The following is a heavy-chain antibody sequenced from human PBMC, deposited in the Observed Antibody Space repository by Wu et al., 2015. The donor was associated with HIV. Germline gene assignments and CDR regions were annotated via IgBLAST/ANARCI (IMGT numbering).Heavy chain of an antibody. J-gene: IGHJ6*02. CDR3: AGSIAAVEYYYGMDV. CDR2: IIPIFGTA. D-gene: IGHD6-13*01. CDR1: GGTFSSYA. Sequence: QVRLVQSGAGVKKPGSSVKVSCKASGGTFSSYAISWVRQAPGQGLEWMGRIIPIFGTANYAQKFQGRVTITADESTSTAYMELSSLRSEDTAVYYCAGSIAAVEYYYGMDVWGQGTTVTVSS. V-gene: IGHV1-69*13.